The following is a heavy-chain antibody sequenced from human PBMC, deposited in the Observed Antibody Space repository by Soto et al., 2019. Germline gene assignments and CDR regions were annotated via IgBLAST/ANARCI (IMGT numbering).Heavy chain of an antibody. Sequence: EVELVESGGGLVQPGGSLRLSCVASGFIFSDNYMDWVRQAPGKGLEWVGRTRNKANDYTTEYAASVKGRSIISRDDSKNSLYLQMHSLKSEDTAVYYCARVQYSYGLWYYFDYWGQGALVTVSS. D-gene: IGHD5-18*01. J-gene: IGHJ4*02. CDR3: ARVQYSYGLWYYFDY. CDR1: GFIFSDNY. CDR2: TRNKANDYTT. V-gene: IGHV3-72*01.